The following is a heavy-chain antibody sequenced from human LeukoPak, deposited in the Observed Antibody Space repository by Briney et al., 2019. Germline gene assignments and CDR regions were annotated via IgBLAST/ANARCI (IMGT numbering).Heavy chain of an antibody. CDR1: GYTFTGYY. CDR3: AAVVGTGDY. CDR2: FNPNSGDT. D-gene: IGHD2-2*01. J-gene: IGHJ4*02. V-gene: IGHV1-2*02. Sequence: GESLKISCKASGYTFTGYYMHWVRQAPGQGLEWMGWFNPNSGDTSFAQKFQGRVTTTRDTSISTAYMELSRLRSDDTAVYYCAAVVGTGDYWGQGTLVTVSS.